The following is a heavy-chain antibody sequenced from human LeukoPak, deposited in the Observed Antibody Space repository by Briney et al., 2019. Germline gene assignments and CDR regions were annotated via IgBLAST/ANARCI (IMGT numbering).Heavy chain of an antibody. CDR1: GYTLTELS. D-gene: IGHD5-24*01. CDR2: FDPEDGET. CDR3: ATDAPPDGYNYAFDY. J-gene: IGHJ4*02. Sequence: ASVKVSCKVSGYTLTELSMHWVRQAPRKGLEWMGGFDPEDGETIYAQKFQGRVTMTEDTSTDTAYMELSSLRSEDTAVYYCATDAPPDGYNYAFDYWGQGTLVTVSS. V-gene: IGHV1-24*01.